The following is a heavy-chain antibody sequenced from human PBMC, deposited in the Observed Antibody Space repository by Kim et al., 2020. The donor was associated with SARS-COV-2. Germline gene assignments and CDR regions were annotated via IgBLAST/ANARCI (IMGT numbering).Heavy chain of an antibody. CDR1: GFTFSSYW. J-gene: IGHJ4*02. Sequence: GGSLRLSCVASGFTFSSYWMHWVRQAPGKGLVWVSRVNSDGSSTSYADSVKGRFTISRDNARNTLYLQMNSLRAEDTAVYYCASLSTGYCGDEFDYWGQG. CDR3: ASLSTGYCGDEFDY. CDR2: VNSDGSST. V-gene: IGHV3-74*01. D-gene: IGHD2-8*02.